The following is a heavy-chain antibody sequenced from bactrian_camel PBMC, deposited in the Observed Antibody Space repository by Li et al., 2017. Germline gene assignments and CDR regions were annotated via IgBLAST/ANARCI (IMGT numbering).Heavy chain of an antibody. J-gene: IGHJ4*01. CDR3: AADLLLMRPLEASEYKY. V-gene: IGHV3S1*01. Sequence: VQLVESGGGSVHPGGSLKLSCTASLVTYRDNCMGWFRQVPGQAREGLAAIYTDSGKTFYAEADSVKGRFAIWQDNAKATVYLEINYLRPEDTAMYYCAADLLLMRPLEASEYKYWGQGTQVTVS. CDR2: IYTDSGKT. D-gene: IGHD8*01. CDR1: LVTYRDNC.